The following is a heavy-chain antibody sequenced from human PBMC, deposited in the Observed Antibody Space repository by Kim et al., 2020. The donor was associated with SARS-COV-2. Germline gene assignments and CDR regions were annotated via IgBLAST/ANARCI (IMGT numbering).Heavy chain of an antibody. J-gene: IGHJ6*02. CDR3: ARDRVTTVYYYYGMDV. D-gene: IGHD4-17*01. V-gene: IGHV3-66*01. Sequence: GKGRSTISRDNSKDTLYLQMNSLRAEDTAVYYCARDRVTTVYYYYGMDVWGQGTTVTVSS.